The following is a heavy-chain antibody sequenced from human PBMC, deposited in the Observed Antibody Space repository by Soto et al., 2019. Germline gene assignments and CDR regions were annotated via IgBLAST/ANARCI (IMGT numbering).Heavy chain of an antibody. CDR2: IDPRSGDR. J-gene: IGHJ4*02. Sequence: QVQLVQSGAEVKKPGASVKVSCKPSGYTFTDLYIHWVRQAPGQGLEWMGWIDPRSGDRRNTQKFQGRVTMSRDTSTSTVYMELSSLTSDDTAVYYCARDNYGTLDYWGQGTLVTVSS. CDR1: GYTFTDLY. CDR3: ARDNYGTLDY. D-gene: IGHD3-10*01. V-gene: IGHV1-2*02.